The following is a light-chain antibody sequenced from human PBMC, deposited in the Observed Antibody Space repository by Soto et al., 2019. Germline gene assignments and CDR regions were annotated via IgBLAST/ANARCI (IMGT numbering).Light chain of an antibody. CDR2: DNN. J-gene: IGLJ2*01. Sequence: QSVLTQPPSVSAAPGQKVTISCSGSSSNIGHNYVSWYQQLPGTAPKLLIYDNNKRPSGIPDRFSGSKSGTSATLGITGLQTGGEADYYCGTWDSSLSAVVFGGGTKLTVL. CDR1: SSNIGHNY. V-gene: IGLV1-51*01. CDR3: GTWDSSLSAVV.